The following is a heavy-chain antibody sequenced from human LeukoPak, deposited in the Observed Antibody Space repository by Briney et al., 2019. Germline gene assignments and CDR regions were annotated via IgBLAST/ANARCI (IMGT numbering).Heavy chain of an antibody. CDR2: IFHGVTT. CDR1: GSSINTPYY. D-gene: IGHD6-13*01. V-gene: IGHV4-38-2*02. J-gene: IGHJ4*02. Sequence: SETLSLTCTVSGSSINTPYYWAWIRQPPGEGLEWIGNIFHGVTTFYNPSLMNRVAISVDTSKNQFSLKLTSVTAADAAVYYCARDATIAAPLMSWGQGTLVIVSS. CDR3: ARDATIAAPLMS.